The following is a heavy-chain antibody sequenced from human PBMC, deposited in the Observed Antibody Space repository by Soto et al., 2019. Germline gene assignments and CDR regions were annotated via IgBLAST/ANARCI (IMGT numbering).Heavy chain of an antibody. CDR2: ISGSGGST. J-gene: IGHJ6*02. CDR3: AKRLLAAAAYYYYYGMDV. V-gene: IGHV3-23*01. CDR1: GFTFSSYS. D-gene: IGHD6-13*01. Sequence: GGSLRLSCAASGFTFSSYSMSRLRRAPGKGLEWVSAISGSGGSTYYADSVKGRFTISRDNSKNTLYLQMNSLRAEDTAVYYCAKRLLAAAAYYYYYGMDVWGQGTTVTVS.